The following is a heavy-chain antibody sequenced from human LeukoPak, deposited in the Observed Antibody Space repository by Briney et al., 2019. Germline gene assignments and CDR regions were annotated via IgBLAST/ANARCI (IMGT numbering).Heavy chain of an antibody. CDR1: GYTFTSYG. CDR2: ISAYNGNT. D-gene: IGHD1-1*01. Sequence: GASVKVSCKASGYTFTSYGISWVRQAPGQGLEWMGWISAYNGNTNYAQKLQGRVTMTTDTSTSTAYMELRSLRSDDTAVYYCARVDPVQLERRSWFDPWGQGTLVTVSS. V-gene: IGHV1-18*01. J-gene: IGHJ5*02. CDR3: ARVDPVQLERRSWFDP.